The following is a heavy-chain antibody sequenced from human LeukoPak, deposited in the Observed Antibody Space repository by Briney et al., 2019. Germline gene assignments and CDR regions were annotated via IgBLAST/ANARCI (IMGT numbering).Heavy chain of an antibody. CDR1: GFSFSDYY. CDR2: ISKSGSDK. J-gene: IGHJ4*02. D-gene: IGHD3-10*01. Sequence: GGSLRLSCAASGFSFSDYYMSWIRQSPGKGLEWVSYISKSGSDKDYADSVKGRFTISRDNTENSLYLQMDSLRVEGTAVYFCTRVLGSYAVDYWGQGTLAIVSS. CDR3: TRVLGSYAVDY. V-gene: IGHV3-11*01.